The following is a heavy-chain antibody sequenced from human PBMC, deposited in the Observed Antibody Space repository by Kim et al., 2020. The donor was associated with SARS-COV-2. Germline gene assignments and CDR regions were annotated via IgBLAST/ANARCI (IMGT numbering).Heavy chain of an antibody. CDR2: VNRDGSNT. J-gene: IGHJ5*02. D-gene: IGHD3-10*01. CDR1: GFTFSDHW. CDR3: ARQSRGWFDP. Sequence: GGSLRLSCAVSGFTFSDHWMHWVRQAPGKGLVWVSGVNRDGSNTGYADFVKGRFTISRDNAKNTLFLQMNSLRAEDTAVYYCARQSRGWFDPWGQGTLVTVSS. V-gene: IGHV3-74*01.